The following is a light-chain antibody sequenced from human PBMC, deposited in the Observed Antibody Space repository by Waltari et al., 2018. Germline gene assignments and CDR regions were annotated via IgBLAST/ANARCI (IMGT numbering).Light chain of an antibody. CDR1: QNINRF. V-gene: IGKV1-39*01. CDR2: TAS. Sequence: DIQMTQSPSPLSASVGDRVTITCRTSQNINRFLNWYQHKPGEAPKLRIYTASSMQGGVPSRFSGSGSGTEFSLTISSLQPEDFATYYCQQSYSIPFTFGQGTKVEIK. CDR3: QQSYSIPFT. J-gene: IGKJ2*01.